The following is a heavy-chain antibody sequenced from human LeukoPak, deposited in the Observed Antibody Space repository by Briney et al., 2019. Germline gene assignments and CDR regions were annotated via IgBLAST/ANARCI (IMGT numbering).Heavy chain of an antibody. Sequence: GGSLRLSCAASGFTFSSYGMHWVRRAPGKGLEWVAFIRYDGSNKYYADSVKGRFTISRDNSKNTLYLQMNSLRAEDTAVYYCAKAGEGRYFDWLLLDYWGQGTLVTVSS. CDR3: AKAGEGRYFDWLLLDY. CDR1: GFTFSSYG. D-gene: IGHD3-9*01. J-gene: IGHJ4*02. V-gene: IGHV3-30*02. CDR2: IRYDGSNK.